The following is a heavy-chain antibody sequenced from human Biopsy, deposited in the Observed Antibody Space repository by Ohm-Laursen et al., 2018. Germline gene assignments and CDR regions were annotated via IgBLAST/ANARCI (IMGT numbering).Heavy chain of an antibody. CDR3: ARDYDTSGYYYVS. J-gene: IGHJ5*02. Sequence: TLSLTCTVSGGSISNNNYYWGWLRQPPGKGLEWIGCIFYRGSPHYKPSLKSRVNISVDTSKNQFSLKLNSVTAADTAVYYCARDYDTSGYYYVSWGQGTLVTVSS. CDR2: IFYRGSP. CDR1: GGSISNNNYY. D-gene: IGHD3-22*01. V-gene: IGHV4-39*01.